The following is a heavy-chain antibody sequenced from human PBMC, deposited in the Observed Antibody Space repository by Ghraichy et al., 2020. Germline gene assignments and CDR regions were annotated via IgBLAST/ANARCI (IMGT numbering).Heavy chain of an antibody. CDR3: TTYNQKDAFDV. D-gene: IGHD1-14*01. Sequence: GESLNISCAAPGITFSNVWMSWVRQAPGKGLEWVGRSKTTGTTDYAAPVKGRFTISRDDSKKILYLQMNSLKTEDTAAYYCTTYNQKDAFDVWGQGTVVTVSS. CDR2: SKTTGTT. CDR1: GITFSNVW. J-gene: IGHJ3*01. V-gene: IGHV3-15*05.